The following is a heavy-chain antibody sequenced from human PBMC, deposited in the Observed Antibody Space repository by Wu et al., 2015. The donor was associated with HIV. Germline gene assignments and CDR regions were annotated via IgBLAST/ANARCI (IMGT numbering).Heavy chain of an antibody. V-gene: IGHV1-2*02. D-gene: IGHD2-21*01. CDR1: GYTFIGDY. Sequence: QVQLVQSGAEVKKPGASMKVSCKASGYTFIGDYMHWVRQAPGQGLEWMGRINPNTGGADSAQKFQGRVTLTRDTSISTAYLDLTWLRLDDSAVYYCAAGIQSGGANYWGQGTLVTVSS. CDR2: INPNTGGA. CDR3: AAGIQSGGANY. J-gene: IGHJ4*02.